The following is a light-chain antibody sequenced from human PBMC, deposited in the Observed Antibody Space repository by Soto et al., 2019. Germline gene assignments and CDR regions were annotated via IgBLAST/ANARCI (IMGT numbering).Light chain of an antibody. Sequence: EIVMTQSPATLSVSPGERATLSCRASQSVSSKLAWYQQKPGQAPRLLMYGASTRATGIPARFSGSESGTEFTLTISSLQSEDFAVYYCQQYNNWPPWTFGQGTKVDIK. CDR2: GAS. J-gene: IGKJ1*01. V-gene: IGKV3-15*01. CDR1: QSVSSK. CDR3: QQYNNWPPWT.